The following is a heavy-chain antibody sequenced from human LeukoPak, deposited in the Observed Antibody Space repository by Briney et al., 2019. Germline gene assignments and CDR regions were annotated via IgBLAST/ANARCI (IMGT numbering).Heavy chain of an antibody. CDR2: INPNSGGT. CDR3: ASLPEVGASPGDYYYGMDV. J-gene: IGHJ6*02. V-gene: IGHV1-2*02. Sequence: ASVKVSFKASGYTFTGYYMHWVRQAPGQGLEWMGWINPNSGGTNYAQKFQGRVTMTRDTSISTAYMELSRLISDDTAVYYCASLPEVGASPGDYYYGMDVWGQGTTVTVSS. D-gene: IGHD1-26*01. CDR1: GYTFTGYY.